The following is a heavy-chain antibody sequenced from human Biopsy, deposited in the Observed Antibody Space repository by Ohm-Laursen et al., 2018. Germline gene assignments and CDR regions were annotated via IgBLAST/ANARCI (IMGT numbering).Heavy chain of an antibody. CDR3: ATDARWDLSLDAFHV. D-gene: IGHD1-26*01. V-gene: IGHV1-69*04. Sequence: ASVKVSCKASGATVTSYAISWVRQAPGQGLEWMGRIDPFTGVTNYAHNFQGRVTITADRSTPTAYVEVSSLRSDDTAVFYCATDARWDLSLDAFHVWGLGTKVTVSS. J-gene: IGHJ3*01. CDR2: IDPFTGVT. CDR1: GATVTSYA.